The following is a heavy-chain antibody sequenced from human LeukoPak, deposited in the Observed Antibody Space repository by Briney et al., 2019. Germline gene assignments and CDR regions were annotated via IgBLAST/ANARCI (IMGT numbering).Heavy chain of an antibody. V-gene: IGHV4-34*01. CDR1: GGSFSGYY. D-gene: IGHD3-22*01. Sequence: SETLSLTCAVYGGSFSGYYWSWIRQPPGKGLERIGEINHSGSTNYNPSLKSRVTISVDTSKNQFSLKLSSVTAADTAVYYCARTDGSGYYLFDYWGQGTLVTVSS. CDR3: ARTDGSGYYLFDY. J-gene: IGHJ4*02. CDR2: INHSGST.